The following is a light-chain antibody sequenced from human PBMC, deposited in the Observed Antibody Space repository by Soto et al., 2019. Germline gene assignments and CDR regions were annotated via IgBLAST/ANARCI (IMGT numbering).Light chain of an antibody. CDR1: QSVSSD. CDR3: QHYNNQPLT. J-gene: IGKJ4*01. Sequence: EIVMMQSPATLSVSPGERATLSCRASQSVSSDLAWYQHKPGQAPRLLIYGASTRATGIPVRFSGSGSGTDFTLTISSLQSEDFAVYYCQHYNNQPLTFGGGTKVDIK. CDR2: GAS. V-gene: IGKV3D-15*02.